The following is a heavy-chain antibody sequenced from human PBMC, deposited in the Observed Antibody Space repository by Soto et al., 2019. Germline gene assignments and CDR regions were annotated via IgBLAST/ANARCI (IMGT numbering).Heavy chain of an antibody. CDR2: VYVTGTT. CDR1: GASISDYY. D-gene: IGHD6-19*01. J-gene: IGHJ4*02. V-gene: IGHV4-4*07. CDR3: ARDGEYTSGWYSFDY. Sequence: PXETLSLTCTVSGASISDYYWSWIRQPAGQALEWIGRVYVTGTTYFNPSLKSRVTMSVDTSNNQVSLKLSSVTAADSAIYYCARDGEYTSGWYSFDYWGPGTLVTVSS.